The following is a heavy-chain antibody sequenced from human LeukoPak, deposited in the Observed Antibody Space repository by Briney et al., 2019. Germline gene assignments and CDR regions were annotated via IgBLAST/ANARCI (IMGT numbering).Heavy chain of an antibody. CDR2: INYSGST. CDR3: ARRLMVRGVKFSIDY. J-gene: IGHJ4*02. Sequence: PSETLSLTCTVSGGSISSYYWSWIRQPPGKGLEWIGEINYSGSTNYNPSLKSRVTISVDTSKNQFSLKLSSVTAADTAVYYCARRLMVRGVKFSIDYWGQGTLVTVSS. D-gene: IGHD3-10*01. CDR1: GGSISSYY. V-gene: IGHV4-34*01.